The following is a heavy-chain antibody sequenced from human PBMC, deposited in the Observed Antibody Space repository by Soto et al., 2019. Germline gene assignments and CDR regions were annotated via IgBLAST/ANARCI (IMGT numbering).Heavy chain of an antibody. J-gene: IGHJ4*02. CDR3: ARWGTTGGFDL. V-gene: IGHV3-30*19. D-gene: IGHD3-16*01. Sequence: QLQLVESGGGVVQPGTSLRLSCTASGFMFKSYVMHWVRQAPGKGLEWVALTSYNGNDKYYGDSVKGRFTVSRDNYKNTLHLPMDSLRPEDTALYYCARWGTTGGFDLWGQGTLVSVSS. CDR1: GFMFKSYV. CDR2: TSYNGNDK.